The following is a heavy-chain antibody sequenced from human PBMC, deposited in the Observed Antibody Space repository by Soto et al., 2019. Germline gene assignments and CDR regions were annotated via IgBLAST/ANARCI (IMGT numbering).Heavy chain of an antibody. CDR2: ISSNGGST. CDR1: GFTFSSYA. Sequence: GGSLRLSCSASGFTFSSYAMHWVRQAPGKGLEYVSAISSNGGSTYYADSVKGRFTISRDNSKNTLYLQMSSLRAEDTAVYYCVKPRPGIAVRGPFDYWGQGTLVTVSS. CDR3: VKPRPGIAVRGPFDY. D-gene: IGHD6-19*01. V-gene: IGHV3-64D*08. J-gene: IGHJ4*02.